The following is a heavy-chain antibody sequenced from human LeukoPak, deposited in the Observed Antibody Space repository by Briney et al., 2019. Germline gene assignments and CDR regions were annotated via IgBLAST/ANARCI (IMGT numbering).Heavy chain of an antibody. CDR1: GYTFTSYG. D-gene: IGHD1-26*01. CDR3: ARDLRWDAGSYYHYFDY. Sequence: EASVKVSCKASGYTFTSYGISWVRQAPGQGLEWMGWISAYNGNTNYAQKLQGRVTMTTDTSTSTAYMELRSLRSDDTAVYYCARDLRWDAGSYYHYFDYWGQGTLVTVSS. CDR2: ISAYNGNT. J-gene: IGHJ4*02. V-gene: IGHV1-18*01.